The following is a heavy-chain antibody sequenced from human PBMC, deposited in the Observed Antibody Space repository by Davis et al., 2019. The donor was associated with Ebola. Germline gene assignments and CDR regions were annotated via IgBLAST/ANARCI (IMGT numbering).Heavy chain of an antibody. CDR3: ARESKDYARGHNY. Sequence: GESLKISCVASGFTFSSYIMNWVRQAPGKGLEWVSAISGSGGSTYYADSVKGRFTISRDNSKNTLYLQMNSLRAEDTAVYYCARESKDYARGHNYWGQGTLVTVSS. J-gene: IGHJ4*02. V-gene: IGHV3-23*01. CDR1: GFTFSSYI. D-gene: IGHD4-17*01. CDR2: ISGSGGST.